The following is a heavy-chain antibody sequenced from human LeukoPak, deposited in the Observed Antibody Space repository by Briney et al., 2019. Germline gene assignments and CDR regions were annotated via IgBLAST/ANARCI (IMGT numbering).Heavy chain of an antibody. CDR3: ATGTIYCSSCSGDY. V-gene: IGHV1-24*01. J-gene: IGHJ4*02. CDR2: FDPDDGET. Sequence: ASVKVSCKVSGYSLTELSMHWVRQAPGKGLEWMGGFDPDDGETPLFAQKFQGRVSMTEDTSTDTAYMELSSLSSEDTAVYYCATGTIYCSSCSGDYWGQGTLVTVAS. D-gene: IGHD2-2*01. CDR1: GYSLTELS.